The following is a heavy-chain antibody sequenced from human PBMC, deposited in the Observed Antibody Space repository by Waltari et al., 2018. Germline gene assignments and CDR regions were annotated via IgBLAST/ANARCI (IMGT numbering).Heavy chain of an antibody. V-gene: IGHV1-69*05. Sequence: QVQLVQSGAEVKKPGSSVKVSCKASGGTFRSYAISWVRQAPGHGLAWMGGIIPIFGTANYAQKVQGRVTITTDESTSTAYMELSSLRSEDTAVYYCARAGYCSGGSCRPYYYYGMDVWGQGTTVTVSS. J-gene: IGHJ6*02. CDR2: IIPIFGTA. CDR1: GGTFRSYA. CDR3: ARAGYCSGGSCRPYYYYGMDV. D-gene: IGHD2-15*01.